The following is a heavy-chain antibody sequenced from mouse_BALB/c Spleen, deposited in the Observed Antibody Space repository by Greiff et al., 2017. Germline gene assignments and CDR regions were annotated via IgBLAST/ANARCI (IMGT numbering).Heavy chain of an antibody. D-gene: IGHD2-1*01. CDR1: GFSLTSYG. Sequence: VKLQESGPGLVQPSQSLSITCTVSGFSLTSYGVHWVRQSPGKGLEWLGVIWSGGSTDYNAAFISRLSISKDNSKSQVFFKMNSLQADDTAIYYCARNPIYYGNYYAMDYWGQGTSVTVSS. V-gene: IGHV2-4-1*01. CDR2: IWSGGST. CDR3: ARNPIYYGNYYAMDY. J-gene: IGHJ4*01.